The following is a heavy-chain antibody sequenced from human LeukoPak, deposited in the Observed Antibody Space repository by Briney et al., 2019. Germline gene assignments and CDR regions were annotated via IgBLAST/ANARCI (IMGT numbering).Heavy chain of an antibody. J-gene: IGHJ5*02. CDR1: GFNLSSYA. CDR2: ISNDGNNI. V-gene: IGHV3-30-3*01. CDR3: ARGYSSGWYDH. Sequence: GRSLRLSCAASGFNLSSYAMHWVRLAPGKGLEWVTLISNDGNNIYYADSVRGRFSTSRDNSKSTLCLQMDNLRADDTAVYFCARGYSSGWYDHWGQGTLVTVSS. D-gene: IGHD2-15*01.